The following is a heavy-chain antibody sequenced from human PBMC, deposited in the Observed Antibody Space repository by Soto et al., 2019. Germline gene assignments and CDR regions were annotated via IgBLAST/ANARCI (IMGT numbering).Heavy chain of an antibody. D-gene: IGHD2-21*01. J-gene: IGHJ1*01. CDR3: AKRRLNTVTSLSDF. V-gene: IGHV3-48*02. Sequence: PGGSLRLSCAVSGFTFSSFGMNWVRQAPGKGLEWISYSTSDSSTRHYADFVKGRFTISRDNAKNSLYLQMNSLRDDDTAIYYCAKRRLNTVTSLSDFWGPGVQVTDSS. CDR2: STSDSSTR. CDR1: GFTFSSFG.